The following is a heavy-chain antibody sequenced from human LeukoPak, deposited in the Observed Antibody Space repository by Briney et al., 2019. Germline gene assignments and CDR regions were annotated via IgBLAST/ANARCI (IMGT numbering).Heavy chain of an antibody. CDR3: ARGITPNYYGSDNDY. D-gene: IGHD3-10*01. V-gene: IGHV1-8*01. Sequence: ASVKVSCKASGYTFTSYDINWGRQATGQEREWRGWMNPNSGNTGYTQKFQGRVTMTRNTSISTAYMELSSLRSEDTAVYYCARGITPNYYGSDNDYWGQGTLVTVSS. CDR2: MNPNSGNT. J-gene: IGHJ4*02. CDR1: GYTFTSYD.